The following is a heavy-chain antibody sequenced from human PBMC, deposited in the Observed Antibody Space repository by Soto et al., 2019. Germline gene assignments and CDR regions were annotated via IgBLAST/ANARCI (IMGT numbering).Heavy chain of an antibody. CDR2: IYYSGST. D-gene: IGHD3-9*01. Sequence: SETLSLTCTVSGGSISSSSYYWGWIRQPPGKGLEWIGSIYYSGSTYYNPSLKSRVTISVDTSKNQFSLKLSSVTAADTAVYYCARRGDYDILTGPPVPWFDPWGQGTLVTVSS. J-gene: IGHJ5*02. CDR3: ARRGDYDILTGPPVPWFDP. CDR1: GGSISSSSYY. V-gene: IGHV4-39*01.